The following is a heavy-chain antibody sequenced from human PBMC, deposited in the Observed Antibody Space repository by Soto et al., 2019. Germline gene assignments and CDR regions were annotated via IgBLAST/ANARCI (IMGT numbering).Heavy chain of an antibody. J-gene: IGHJ4*02. Sequence: SETLSLTCSVSGVSLTSGTYYWSWIRQHPGKGLEWIGYIFYSGSTDYNPSLKSRVNISVDTSKNQFSLKLSSVTAADTAGYYCASTEDFFDYWGQGTLVTVSS. CDR1: GVSLTSGTYY. CDR3: ASTEDFFDY. V-gene: IGHV4-31*03. CDR2: IFYSGST.